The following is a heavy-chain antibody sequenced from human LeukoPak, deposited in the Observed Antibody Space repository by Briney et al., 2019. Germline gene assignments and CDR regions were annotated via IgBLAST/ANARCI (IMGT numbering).Heavy chain of an antibody. D-gene: IGHD6-6*01. J-gene: IGHJ4*02. CDR1: GYTFTGYY. CDR2: IIPIFGTA. CDR3: ARGFQAYSSSSAELDY. V-gene: IGHV1-69*05. Sequence: SVKVSCKASGYTFTGYYMHWVRQAPGQGLEWMGGIIPIFGTANYAQKFQGRVTITTDESTSTAYMELSSLRSEDTAVYYCARGFQAYSSSSAELDYWGQGTLVTVSS.